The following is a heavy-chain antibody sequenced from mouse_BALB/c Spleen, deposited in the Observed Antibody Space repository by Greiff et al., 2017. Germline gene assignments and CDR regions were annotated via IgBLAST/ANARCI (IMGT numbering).Heavy chain of an antibody. CDR3: TNCYGSSAWFAY. Sequence: EVQLQQSGTVLARPGASVKMSCKASGYSFTSYWMHWVKQRPGQGLEWIGAIYPGNSDTSYNQKFKGKAKLTAVTSASTAYMELSSLTNEDSAVYYCTNCYGSSAWFAYWGQGTLVTVSA. J-gene: IGHJ3*01. D-gene: IGHD1-1*01. CDR1: GYSFTSYW. CDR2: IYPGNSDT. V-gene: IGHV1-5*01.